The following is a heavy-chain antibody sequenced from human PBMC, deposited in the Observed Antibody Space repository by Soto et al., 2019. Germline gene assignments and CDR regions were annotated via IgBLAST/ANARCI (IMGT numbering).Heavy chain of an antibody. CDR3: VRDGGSVYPHYSPMDV. CDR1: GGSIKSDGYS. CDR2: IHDSDNT. V-gene: IGHV4-30-2*06. D-gene: IGHD2-15*01. Sequence: PSETLSLTCAVSGGSIKSDGYSCTWIRQSPGKGLEWVGSIHDSDNTYYNPTLKSRVTISVDRSTNQFSLNLSSVTAADTAVYYCVRDGGSVYPHYSPMDVWGQGITVTGSS. J-gene: IGHJ6*02.